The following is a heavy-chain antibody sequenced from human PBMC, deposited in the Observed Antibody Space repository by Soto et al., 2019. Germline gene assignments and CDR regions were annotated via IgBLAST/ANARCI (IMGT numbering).Heavy chain of an antibody. Sequence: SVKVSCKASGGTFSSYTISWVRQAPGQGLEWMGRIIPILGIANYAQKFQGRVTITADKSTSTAYMELSSLRSEDTAVYYCARAMTRDAFDIWGQGTMVTVSS. CDR1: GGTFSSYT. V-gene: IGHV1-69*02. CDR3: ARAMTRDAFDI. J-gene: IGHJ3*02. CDR2: IIPILGIA.